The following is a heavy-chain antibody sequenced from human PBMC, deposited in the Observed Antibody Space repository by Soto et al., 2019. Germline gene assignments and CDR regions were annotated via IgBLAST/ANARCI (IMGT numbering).Heavy chain of an antibody. V-gene: IGHV1-2*04. Sequence: QVQLVQSGAEVKKPGASVKVSCKASGYTFTGYYMHWVRQAPGQGLEWMGWINPNSGGTNYAQKFQGWVTMTRDTSISTAYMELSRLRSDDTAVYYCARGWDCSGGSCYGYFDYWSQGTLVTVSS. CDR1: GYTFTGYY. CDR3: ARGWDCSGGSCYGYFDY. D-gene: IGHD2-15*01. J-gene: IGHJ4*02. CDR2: INPNSGGT.